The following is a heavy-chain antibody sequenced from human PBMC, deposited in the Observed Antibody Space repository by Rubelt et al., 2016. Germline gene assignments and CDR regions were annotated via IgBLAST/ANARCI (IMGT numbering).Heavy chain of an antibody. CDR3: ARGRFWGIYHLGGLYGMDV. CDR1: GGSFSGYY. J-gene: IGHJ6*02. CDR2: INHSGST. Sequence: QVQLQQWGAGLLKPSETLSLTCAVYGGSFSGYYWSWIRQPPGKGLEWIGEINHSGSTNYNPSLKSRVPISVDPANNHVSLKLSSVTAADTAVYYCARGRFWGIYHLGGLYGMDVWGQGTTVTVSS. D-gene: IGHD3-16*01. V-gene: IGHV4-34*01.